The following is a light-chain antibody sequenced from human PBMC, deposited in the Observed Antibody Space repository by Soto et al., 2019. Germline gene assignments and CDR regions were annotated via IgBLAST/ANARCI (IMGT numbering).Light chain of an antibody. J-gene: IGKJ2*01. CDR3: QHFYHWPPGYP. CDR1: QNIRTN. Sequence: EVVMTQSPASLSVSPGDRATLSCRASQNIRTNLAWYQQKVGQAPRLLIYGSSTRASGIPARFSGTGSGTEFTLTISSLQSEDFAVYYCQHFYHWPPGYPFGPGTKLDIK. CDR2: GSS. V-gene: IGKV3-15*01.